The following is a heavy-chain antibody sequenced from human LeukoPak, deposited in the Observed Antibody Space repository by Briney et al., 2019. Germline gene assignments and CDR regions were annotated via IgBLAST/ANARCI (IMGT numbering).Heavy chain of an antibody. V-gene: IGHV3-43*01. CDR1: GFTFDDYA. CDR3: ANQPSTSPGPYFDF. D-gene: IGHD2-2*01. CDR2: ISWDGGST. J-gene: IGHJ4*02. Sequence: QSGGSLRLSCAASGFTFDDYAMHWVRQAPGKGLGWVSLISWDGGSTSYADSVKGRFTISRDNSKNSLYLQMNSLRTEDTALYYCANQPSTSPGPYFDFWGQGTLVTVSS.